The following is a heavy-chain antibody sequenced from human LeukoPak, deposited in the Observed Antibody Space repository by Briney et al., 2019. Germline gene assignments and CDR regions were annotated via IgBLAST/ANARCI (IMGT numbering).Heavy chain of an antibody. D-gene: IGHD1-1*01. V-gene: IGHV3-53*01. CDR1: GLTVSSNH. CDR3: ARGLVYLTGPFDC. J-gene: IGHJ4*02. CDR2: IYSGDST. Sequence: PGGSLRLSCAASGLTVSSNHMSCVRQAPGKGLEWGSAIYSGDSTYYADSVKGRFTISRDDSQSALYLQMNSLRAADPAVYYCARGLVYLTGPFDCWGQGTLVIVSS.